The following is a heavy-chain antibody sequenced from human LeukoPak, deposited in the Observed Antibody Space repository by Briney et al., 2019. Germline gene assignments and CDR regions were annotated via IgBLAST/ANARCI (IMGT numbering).Heavy chain of an antibody. D-gene: IGHD5-18*01. Sequence: ASVKVSCKASGYTFTGYYMHWVQQAPGRGREGMGWINPNSGGTHYAQKLQGRVTMTRDTSISTAYMELSRLRSDDTAVYYCARVRDGDTAIPLSYFDYWGQGTLVTVSS. CDR2: INPNSGGT. J-gene: IGHJ4*02. CDR1: GYTFTGYY. CDR3: ARVRDGDTAIPLSYFDY. V-gene: IGHV1-2*02.